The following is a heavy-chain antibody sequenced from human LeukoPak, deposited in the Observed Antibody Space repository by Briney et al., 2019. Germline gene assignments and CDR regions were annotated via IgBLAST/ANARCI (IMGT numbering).Heavy chain of an antibody. CDR3: ARDFLPRGAFDI. V-gene: IGHV4-59*12. CDR1: GGSISSYY. Sequence: SETLSLTRTVSGGSISSYYWSWIRQPPGKGLEWIGYIYYSGSTNYNPSLKSRVTISVDTSKNQFSLKLSSVTAADTAVYYCARDFLPRGAFDIWGQGTMVTVSS. CDR2: IYYSGST. J-gene: IGHJ3*02.